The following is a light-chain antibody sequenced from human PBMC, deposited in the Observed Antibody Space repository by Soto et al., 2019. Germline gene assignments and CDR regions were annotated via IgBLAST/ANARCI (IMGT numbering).Light chain of an antibody. CDR1: QSVSNN. CDR3: QQYNEWPLT. V-gene: IGKV3-15*01. J-gene: IGKJ4*01. Sequence: EIVMTQSPATLSVSPGERATLSCRASQSVSNNLAWYQQKPGQAPRILIYHASTGATGIPARFSGSGSGTELTLTISSVQSEDFAVYYCQQYNEWPLTFGGGTKVELK. CDR2: HAS.